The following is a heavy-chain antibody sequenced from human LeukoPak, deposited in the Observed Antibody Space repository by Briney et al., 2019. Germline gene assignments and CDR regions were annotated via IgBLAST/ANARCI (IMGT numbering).Heavy chain of an antibody. V-gene: IGHV4-39*01. CDR1: GGSISSSSYY. CDR3: ARHQPSPIVYSPWDY. Sequence: SETLSLTCTVSGGSISSSSYYWGWIRQPPGKGLEWIGSIYYSGSTYYNPSLKSRVTISVDTSKNQFSLKLSSVTAADTAVYYCARHQPSPIVYSPWDYWGQGTLVTVSS. CDR2: IYYSGST. J-gene: IGHJ4*02. D-gene: IGHD5/OR15-5a*01.